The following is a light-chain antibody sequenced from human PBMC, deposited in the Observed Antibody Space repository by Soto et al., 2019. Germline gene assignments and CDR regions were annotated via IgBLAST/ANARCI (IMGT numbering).Light chain of an antibody. Sequence: DIQMTQSPSTLSASVGDRVTITSRASKSISSWLAWYQQKPGKAPKLLIYKASSLESGVPSRFSGSGSGTEFTLTISSLQPDDFATYYCQEYNSSTWTFGQGTKVEI. CDR1: KSISSW. J-gene: IGKJ1*01. CDR3: QEYNSSTWT. CDR2: KAS. V-gene: IGKV1-5*03.